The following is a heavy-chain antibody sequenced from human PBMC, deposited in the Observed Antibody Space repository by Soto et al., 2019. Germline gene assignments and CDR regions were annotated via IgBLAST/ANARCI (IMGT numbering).Heavy chain of an antibody. D-gene: IGHD2-8*01. J-gene: IGHJ6*04. V-gene: IGHV3-23*01. CDR2: ISGSGGST. CDR3: AKDQVVLMVDYYSTGMAV. CDR1: GFTFSSYA. Sequence: EVQLLESGGGLVQPGGSLRLSCAASGFTFSSYAMSWVRQAPGKGLEWVSAISGSGGSTYYADSVKGRFTISRENSKNTLYLKMNSLRAENTPVYYGAKDQVVLMVDYYSTGMAVGGKGTTATVSS.